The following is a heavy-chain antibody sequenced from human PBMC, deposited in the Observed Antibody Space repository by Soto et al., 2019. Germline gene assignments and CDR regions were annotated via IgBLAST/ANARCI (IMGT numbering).Heavy chain of an antibody. Sequence: SVKVSCKASGGTFSSYAISWVRQAPGQGLEWMGGIIPIFGTANYAQKFQGRVTITADESTSTAYMELSSLRSEDTAVYYCARDFSTVQLSSPNYYYYGMDVWGQGTTVTVSS. CDR1: GGTFSSYA. D-gene: IGHD5-18*01. CDR2: IIPIFGTA. J-gene: IGHJ6*02. CDR3: ARDFSTVQLSSPNYYYYGMDV. V-gene: IGHV1-69*13.